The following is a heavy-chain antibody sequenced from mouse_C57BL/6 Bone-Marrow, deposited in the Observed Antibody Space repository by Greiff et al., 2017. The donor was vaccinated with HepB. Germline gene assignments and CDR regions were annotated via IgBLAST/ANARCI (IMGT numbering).Heavy chain of an antibody. D-gene: IGHD2-3*01. CDR2: ISSGSSTI. Sequence: EVKLMESGGGLVKPGGSLKLSCAASGFTFSDYGMHWVRQAPEKGLEWVAYISSGSSTIYYADTVKGRFTISRDNAKNTLFLQMTSLRSEDTAMYYCARGDGYYVWYFDVCGTGTTVTVSS. CDR3: ARGDGYYVWYFDV. J-gene: IGHJ1*03. CDR1: GFTFSDYG. V-gene: IGHV5-17*01.